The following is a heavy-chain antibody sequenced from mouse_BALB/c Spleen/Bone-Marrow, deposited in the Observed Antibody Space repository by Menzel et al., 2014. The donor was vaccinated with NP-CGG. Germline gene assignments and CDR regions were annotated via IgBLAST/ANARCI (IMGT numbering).Heavy chain of an antibody. D-gene: IGHD2-4*01. CDR3: TREAYYDYDYFDY. CDR1: GYTFTSYY. CDR2: INPSNGGT. Sequence: QVQLQQSGAELVKPGASVKLSCKASGYTFTSYYMYWVKQRPGQGLEWIGGINPSNGGTNFNEKFKSKATLTVDKSSSTAYMQLSSLTSEDSAVYYCTREAYYDYDYFDYWGQGPTLTVSS. V-gene: IGHV1S81*02. J-gene: IGHJ2*01.